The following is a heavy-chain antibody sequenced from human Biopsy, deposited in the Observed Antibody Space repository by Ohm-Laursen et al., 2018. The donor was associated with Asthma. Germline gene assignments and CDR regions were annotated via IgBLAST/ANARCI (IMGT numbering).Heavy chain of an antibody. CDR3: ARGYSGSDRIVYYYSGLEV. CDR2: LIPVLGTP. V-gene: IGHV1-69*13. J-gene: IGHJ6*02. CDR1: GDSFSNYA. D-gene: IGHD5-12*01. Sequence: SVKVSCKASGDSFSNYAISWMRQAPGQGLEWMGGLIPVLGTPDHAQMFEGRVTITADESTSTAYMELSSLISEDTAVYYCARGYSGSDRIVYYYSGLEVWGQGTTVTVSS.